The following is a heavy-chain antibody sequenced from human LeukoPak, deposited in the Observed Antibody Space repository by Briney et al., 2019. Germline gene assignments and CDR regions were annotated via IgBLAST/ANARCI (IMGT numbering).Heavy chain of an antibody. CDR2: ISSSSSYI. V-gene: IGHV3-21*01. CDR3: ARDKDVYFDY. Sequence: GGSLRLSCVGTGFTFSTYRMNWVRQAPGKGLEWVSSISSSSSYIYYADSVKGRITISRDNAKNSLYLQMNSLRVEDTAVYYCARDKDVYFDYWGQGTLVTVSS. J-gene: IGHJ4*02. CDR1: GFTFSTYR.